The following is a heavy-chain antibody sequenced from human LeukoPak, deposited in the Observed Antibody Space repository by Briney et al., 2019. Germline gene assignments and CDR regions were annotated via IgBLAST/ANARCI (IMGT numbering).Heavy chain of an antibody. Sequence: GGSLRLSRAASGFTFSRSTMNWVRQDPGEGRGWVSSISSISTYTYYPDSVKGRFTISRDNAQNSLYLQMNSLRAEDTAVYYCARVGTPMVTIVAPYYMDVWGKGTTVTVSS. V-gene: IGHV3-21*01. CDR1: GFTFSRST. CDR3: ARVGTPMVTIVAPYYMDV. CDR2: ISSISTYT. J-gene: IGHJ6*03. D-gene: IGHD5-18*01.